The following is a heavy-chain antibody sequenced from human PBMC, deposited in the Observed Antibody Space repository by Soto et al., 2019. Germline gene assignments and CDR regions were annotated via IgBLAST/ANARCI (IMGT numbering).Heavy chain of an antibody. D-gene: IGHD1-1*01. J-gene: IGHJ4*02. Sequence: SETLSLTCSVSGGSISTVGHYWTWIRQPPGKGLEWIGSIYHTGSTYYSKSLRSRLTMSVGTSKSQFSLRLSSVTAADTAVYYCARATGTLRSRNCDYWGQGSLVTV. V-gene: IGHV4-31*03. CDR3: ARATGTLRSRNCDY. CDR2: IYHTGST. CDR1: GGSISTVGHY.